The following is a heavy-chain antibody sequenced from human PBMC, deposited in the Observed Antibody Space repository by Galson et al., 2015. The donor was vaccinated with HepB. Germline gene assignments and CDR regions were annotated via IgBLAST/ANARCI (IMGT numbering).Heavy chain of an antibody. D-gene: IGHD3-9*01. CDR3: TRKWPFDWLSNSDAFDI. J-gene: IGHJ3*02. Sequence: SLRLSCAASGFTFSGSAMHWVRQASGKGLEWVGRIRSKANSYATAYAASVKGRFTISRDDSKNTAYLQMNSLKTEDTAVYYCTRKWPFDWLSNSDAFDIWGQGTMVTVSS. CDR1: GFTFSGSA. V-gene: IGHV3-73*01. CDR2: IRSKANSYAT.